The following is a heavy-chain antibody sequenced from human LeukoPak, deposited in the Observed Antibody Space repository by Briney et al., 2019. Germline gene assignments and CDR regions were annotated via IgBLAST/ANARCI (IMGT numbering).Heavy chain of an antibody. D-gene: IGHD2-2*01. J-gene: IGHJ6*02. V-gene: IGHV3-30-3*01. Sequence: PGGSLRLSCAASGFTFSSYAMHWVRQAPGKGLEWVAVISYDGSNKYYADSVKGRFTVSRDNAKRSLYLQIESLRDDDTAVYHCALSSIHKDYYFGMDVWGQGTTVTVSS. CDR1: GFTFSSYA. CDR2: ISYDGSNK. CDR3: ALSSIHKDYYFGMDV.